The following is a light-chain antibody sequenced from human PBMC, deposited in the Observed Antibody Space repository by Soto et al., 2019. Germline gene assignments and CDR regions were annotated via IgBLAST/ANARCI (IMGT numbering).Light chain of an antibody. CDR3: QSYDSSLSGFV. CDR1: SSNIGAGYD. Sequence: QSVLTQPPSGSGAPGQRVTISCTGSSSNIGAGYDVHWYQQLPGTAPKLLIYGNSNRPSGVPDRFSGSKSGTSASLAITGLQAEDDADYYCQSYDSSLSGFVFGAGTKLTVL. V-gene: IGLV1-40*01. CDR2: GNS. J-gene: IGLJ1*01.